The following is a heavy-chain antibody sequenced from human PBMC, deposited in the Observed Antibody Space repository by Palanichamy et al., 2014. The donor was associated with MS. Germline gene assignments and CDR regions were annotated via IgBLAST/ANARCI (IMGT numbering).Heavy chain of an antibody. V-gene: IGHV3-23*01. CDR1: GFTFSSYA. CDR3: AKPQWLVQLERIGFDY. CDR2: ISGSGGST. J-gene: IGHJ4*02. Sequence: EVQLLESGGGLVQPGGSLRLSCVASGFTFSSYAMSWVRQAPGKGLEWVSAISGSGGSTYYADSVKGRFTISRDNSKNTLYLQMNSLRAEDTAVYYCAKPQWLVQLERIGFDYWGQGTLVTVSS. D-gene: IGHD6-19*01.